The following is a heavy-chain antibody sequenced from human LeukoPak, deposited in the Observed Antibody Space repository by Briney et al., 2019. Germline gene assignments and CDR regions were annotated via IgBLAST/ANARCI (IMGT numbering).Heavy chain of an antibody. J-gene: IGHJ4*02. CDR2: VFYTGET. D-gene: IGHD2-21*01. CDR1: PGSIGGYY. Sequence: SETLSLTCSVSPGSIGGYYWSWFRQPPGKGLEWIGYVFYTGETDYNPSLRSRGTISVDASKNQVSLRLPSVTAADTAVYYCARHAAGVELWFEFWGQGTQVTVSS. V-gene: IGHV4-59*08. CDR3: ARHAAGVELWFEF.